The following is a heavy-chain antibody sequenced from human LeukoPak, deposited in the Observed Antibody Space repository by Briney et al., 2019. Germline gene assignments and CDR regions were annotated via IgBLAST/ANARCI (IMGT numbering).Heavy chain of an antibody. CDR2: ISPYNGNT. J-gene: IGHJ4*02. D-gene: IGHD3-9*01. V-gene: IGHV1-18*01. CDR1: GYTFITYG. CDR3: ARDRRRGPGLLRYFDWSGEADY. Sequence: ASVKVSCKASGYTFITYGVNWVRQAPGQGLEWMGWISPYNGNTNYAQKLQGRVTMTTDTSTSTAYMELRSLRSDDTAVYYCARDRRRGPGLLRYFDWSGEADYWGQGTLVTVSS.